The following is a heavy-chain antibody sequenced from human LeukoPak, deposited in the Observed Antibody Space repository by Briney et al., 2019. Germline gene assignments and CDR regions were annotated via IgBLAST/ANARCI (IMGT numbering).Heavy chain of an antibody. CDR3: ARDPVHYYDSSGYWRY. CDR1: GYTFTGYY. J-gene: IGHJ4*02. CDR2: ISAYNGDT. V-gene: IGHV1-18*01. Sequence: ASVKVSCKASGYTFTGYYIHWVRQAPGQGLEWMGWISAYNGDTNYAQQFQGRVTMTTDKSTTTAYMELRSLRSDDTAVYYCARDPVHYYDSSGYWRYWGQGTLVTVSS. D-gene: IGHD3-22*01.